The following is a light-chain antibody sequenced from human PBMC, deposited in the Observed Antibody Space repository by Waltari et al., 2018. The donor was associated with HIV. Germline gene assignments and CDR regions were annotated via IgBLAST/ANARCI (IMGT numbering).Light chain of an antibody. Sequence: IQMSQSPTPMSAFVGDNVTFICRASQFIHRDLAWYQQKPGKSPKLVIHHASTLQSGVSPRFSASGSGSAFALAINNVQLEDFATYYCQQANRFPHTFGQGTKL. CDR3: QQANRFPHT. CDR2: HAS. V-gene: IGKV1-12*01. J-gene: IGKJ2*01. CDR1: QFIHRD.